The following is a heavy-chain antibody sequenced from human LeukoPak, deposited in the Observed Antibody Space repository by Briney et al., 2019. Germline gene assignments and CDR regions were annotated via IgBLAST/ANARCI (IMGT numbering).Heavy chain of an antibody. J-gene: IGHJ4*02. CDR1: GFTVSNNY. CDR2: IYNDGST. D-gene: IGHD1-1*01. Sequence: GGSLRLSCAASGFTVSNNYISWARQAPGKGLEWVSVIYNDGSTYYADSVKGRFTISRDNSKNTLYLQMNSLRAKDTAVYYCATGYTFYDYWGQGTLVTVSS. CDR3: ATGYTFYDY. V-gene: IGHV3-53*01.